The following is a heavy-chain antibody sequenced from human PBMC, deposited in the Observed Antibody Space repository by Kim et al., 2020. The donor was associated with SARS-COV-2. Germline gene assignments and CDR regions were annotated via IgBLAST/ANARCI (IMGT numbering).Heavy chain of an antibody. Sequence: GGSLRLSCAASGFTFDDYAIQWVRQVPGKGLEWVALISRDGVEIKYADSVKGRFTISRDKSKKSVYLQMNSLRSEETALYYCVRGQQWLIKNWGQGTHVTVSS. D-gene: IGHD6-19*01. CDR2: ISRDGVEI. V-gene: IGHV3-43*02. J-gene: IGHJ4*02. CDR1: GFTFDDYA. CDR3: VRGQQWLIKN.